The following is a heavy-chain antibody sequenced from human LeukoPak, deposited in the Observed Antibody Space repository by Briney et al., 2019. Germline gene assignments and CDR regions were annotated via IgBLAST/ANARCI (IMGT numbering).Heavy chain of an antibody. V-gene: IGHV1-2*02. J-gene: IGHJ4*02. CDR1: GYTFTDNY. CDR2: VYPNNGDT. D-gene: IGHD6-13*01. Sequence: ASVKVSCKASGYTFTDNYLHWVRQLPGQGLEWMGWVYPNNGDTYYGQKFQGRVTMTRDTSINTAYLDLSGLTSDDTALYYCAREIWYYSQWGQGTLVTVSS. CDR3: AREIWYYSQ.